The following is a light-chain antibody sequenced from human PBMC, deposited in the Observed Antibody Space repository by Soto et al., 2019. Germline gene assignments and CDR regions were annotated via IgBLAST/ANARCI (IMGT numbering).Light chain of an antibody. Sequence: DIQITQCPSSLSASVVDRVTIPCQASQDIRNYLNWYQQKPGKAPKLXIDDXSNLETGGPSRLSGSRSGTNFTLPISSLQPKDIAKYYFQQHENLPRTFGGGTKVDIK. CDR3: QQHENLPRT. CDR1: QDIRNY. CDR2: DXS. J-gene: IGKJ4*02. V-gene: IGKV1-33*01.